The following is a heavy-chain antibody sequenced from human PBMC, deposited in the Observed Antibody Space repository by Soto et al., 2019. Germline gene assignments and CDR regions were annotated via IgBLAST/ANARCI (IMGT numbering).Heavy chain of an antibody. CDR3: ARDPTGGWQQLSWFDP. CDR1: GYTFTSYG. CDR2: ISAYNGNT. Sequence: QVQLVQSGAEVKKPGASVKVSCKASGYTFTSYGISWVRQAPGQGLEWMGWISAYNGNTNYAQKLQGRVPKTTDPSTSTAYMELRSLRSDDTAVYYCARDPTGGWQQLSWFDPWGQGTLVTVSS. J-gene: IGHJ5*02. D-gene: IGHD6-13*01. V-gene: IGHV1-18*04.